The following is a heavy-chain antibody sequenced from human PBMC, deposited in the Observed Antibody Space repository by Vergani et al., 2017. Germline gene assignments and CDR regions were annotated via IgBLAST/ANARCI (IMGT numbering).Heavy chain of an antibody. CDR3: ARGGYSSGCPYWYFDL. CDR1: GYSISRGCY. D-gene: IGHD6-19*01. Sequence: QVQLQESGPGLVKPSETLSLTCSVSGYSISRGCYWGWIRQPPGKGLEWIGSIYHSGSTSYNPSLKSRVTISVDTSKNQFSLKLSSVTAADTAVYYCARGGYSSGCPYWYFDLWGRGTLVTVSS. V-gene: IGHV4-38-2*02. CDR2: IYHSGST. J-gene: IGHJ2*01.